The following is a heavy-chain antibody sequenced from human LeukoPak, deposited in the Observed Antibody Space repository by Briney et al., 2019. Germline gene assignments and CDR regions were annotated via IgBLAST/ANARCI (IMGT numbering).Heavy chain of an antibody. CDR1: GFTFRSYW. Sequence: GGSLRLSCAASGFTFRSYWMGWVRQAPGKGLEWVANIKQDGSEKYYVDSVKGRFTISRDNAKNSLYLQMHSLRAEDTAVYYCASSSGGSWNDAFDIWGQGTMVTVSS. V-gene: IGHV3-7*01. J-gene: IGHJ3*02. CDR3: ASSSGGSWNDAFDI. CDR2: IKQDGSEK. D-gene: IGHD2-15*01.